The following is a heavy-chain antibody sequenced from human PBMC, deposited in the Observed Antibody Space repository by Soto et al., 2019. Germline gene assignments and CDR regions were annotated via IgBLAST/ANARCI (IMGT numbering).Heavy chain of an antibody. D-gene: IGHD5-18*01. V-gene: IGHV3-53*04. CDR1: GFTVSTTY. CDR3: ARDRIQYFDY. J-gene: IGHJ4*02. CDR2: IYSGGTT. Sequence: PGGSLRLSCAASGFTVSTTYMSCVRQAPGKGLEWVSVIYSGGTTHYADSVRGRFTISRHNSKNTLYLQMNSLRAEDTAVYYCARDRIQYFDYWGQGALVTVSS.